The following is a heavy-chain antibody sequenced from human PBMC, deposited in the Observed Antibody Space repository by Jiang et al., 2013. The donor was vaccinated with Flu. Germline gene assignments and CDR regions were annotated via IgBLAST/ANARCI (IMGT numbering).Heavy chain of an antibody. CDR1: GGSISSSSYY. J-gene: IGHJ4*02. Sequence: PGLVKPSETLSLTCTVSGGSISSSSYYWGWIRQPPGKGLEWIGSIYNSGSTYYNPSLKSRVTISVDTSKNQFSLKLTSVTAADTAVYYCAGPYSSSPFDYWGQGTLVTVPS. V-gene: IGHV4-39*07. CDR2: IYNSGST. CDR3: AGPYSSSPFDY. D-gene: IGHD6-13*01.